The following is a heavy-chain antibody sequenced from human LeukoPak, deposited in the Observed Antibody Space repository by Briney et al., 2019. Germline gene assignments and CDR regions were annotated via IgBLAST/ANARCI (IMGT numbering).Heavy chain of an antibody. D-gene: IGHD5-12*01. CDR1: GFTLRSYD. J-gene: IGHJ4*02. V-gene: IGHV3-23*01. Sequence: GGSLRLSCAASGFTLRSYDMSWVRQAPGKGLEWVAATSGSGVNSYYADSVRGRFTISRDNSKNTLYLQMNSLRAEDTAVYYCARGWLPDGYWGQGTLVTVSS. CDR3: ARGWLPDGY. CDR2: TSGSGVNS.